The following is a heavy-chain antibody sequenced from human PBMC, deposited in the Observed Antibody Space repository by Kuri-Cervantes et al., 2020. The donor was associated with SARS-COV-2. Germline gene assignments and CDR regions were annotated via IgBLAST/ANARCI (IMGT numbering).Heavy chain of an antibody. D-gene: IGHD6-19*01. Sequence: GGSLRLSCAASGFTFSSYGMHWVRHAPGKGLEWVAVISYDGSNKYYADSVKSRFTISRDNSKNTLYLQMNSLRAEDTAVFYCAKDLGSGWYYYGMDVWGQGTTVTVSS. CDR3: AKDLGSGWYYYGMDV. CDR2: ISYDGSNK. J-gene: IGHJ6*02. CDR1: GFTFSSYG. V-gene: IGHV3-30*18.